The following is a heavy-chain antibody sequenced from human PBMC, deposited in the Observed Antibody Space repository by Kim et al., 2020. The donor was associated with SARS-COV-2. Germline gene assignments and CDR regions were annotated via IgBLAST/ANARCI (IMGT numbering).Heavy chain of an antibody. D-gene: IGHD3-22*01. CDR3: ARGYYDSSGPIDY. J-gene: IGHJ4*02. V-gene: IGHV1-2*02. Sequence: YEQKFQGRVTMTRDTSISTAYMELSRLRSDDTAVYYCARGYYDSSGPIDYWGQGTLVTVSS.